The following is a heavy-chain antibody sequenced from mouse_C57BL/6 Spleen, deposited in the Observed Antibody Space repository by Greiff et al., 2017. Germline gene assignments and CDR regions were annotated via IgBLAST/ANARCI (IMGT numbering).Heavy chain of an antibody. CDR1: GYAFSSSW. CDR3: ADSSGYGYFDY. D-gene: IGHD3-2*02. Sequence: QVQLQQSGPELVKPGASVKISCKASGYAFSSSWMNWVKQRPGKGLEWIGRIYPGDGDTNYNGKFKGKATLTADKSSSTAYMQLSSLTSEDSAVYFCADSSGYGYFDYWGQGTTLTVSS. V-gene: IGHV1-82*01. J-gene: IGHJ2*01. CDR2: IYPGDGDT.